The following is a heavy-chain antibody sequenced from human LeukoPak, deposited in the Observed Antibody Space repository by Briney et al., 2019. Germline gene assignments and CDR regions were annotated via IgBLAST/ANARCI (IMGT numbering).Heavy chain of an antibody. D-gene: IGHD4-17*01. Sequence: PSETLSLTCTVSGGSISSYYWSWIRQPPGKGLEWIGSIYYSGSTYYDPSLKSRVTISVDTSKNQFSLKLSSVTAADTAVYYCARFMPDYGDYEFSLAVYYMDVWGKGTTVTISS. V-gene: IGHV4-59*05. CDR3: ARFMPDYGDYEFSLAVYYMDV. CDR2: IYYSGST. J-gene: IGHJ6*03. CDR1: GGSISSYY.